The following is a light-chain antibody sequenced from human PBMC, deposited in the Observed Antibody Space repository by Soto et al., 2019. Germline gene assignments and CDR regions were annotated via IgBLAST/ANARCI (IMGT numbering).Light chain of an antibody. CDR1: QNIRNV. CDR3: QQYNTYST. V-gene: IGKV1-5*01. CDR2: DAS. J-gene: IGKJ5*01. Sequence: DIQLTQSPSTLSAAVGASVTITCRASQNIRNVLPWYPQKPGKHTNTLIYDASTLKAGAPSRFSGSGSGSEFNFTITGLQPDDFATYFCQQYNTYSTFGQGARLEIK.